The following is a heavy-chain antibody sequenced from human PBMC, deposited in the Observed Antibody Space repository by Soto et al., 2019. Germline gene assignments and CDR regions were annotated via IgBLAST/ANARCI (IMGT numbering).Heavy chain of an antibody. CDR3: ARDAGYASGWTFAFDV. D-gene: IGHD6-19*01. CDR1: GFNFRSYS. J-gene: IGHJ3*01. Sequence: PGGSLRLSCVGSGFNFRSYSMNWVRQAPGKGLEWISYISSSSSSIDHADSVKGRFAISRDNAKNSLFLQMNSLRDEDTAVYYSARDAGYASGWTFAFDVWGQGTMVTVSS. V-gene: IGHV3-48*02. CDR2: ISSSSSSI.